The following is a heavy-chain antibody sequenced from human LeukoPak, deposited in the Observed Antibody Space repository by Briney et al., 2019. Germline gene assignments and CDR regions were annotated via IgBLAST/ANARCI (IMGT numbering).Heavy chain of an antibody. CDR1: GYTFTGYY. V-gene: IGHV1-46*01. CDR3: ARGSSRSPLVAFDI. CDR2: ISPSGAST. J-gene: IGHJ3*02. Sequence: ASVKVSCKASGYTFTGYYMHGVRQAPGQGLEWMGIISPSGASTTYAQNFQGRVTMTRDMSMSTLYMELSSLRSEDTAVYYCARGSSRSPLVAFDIWGQGTMGTVSS.